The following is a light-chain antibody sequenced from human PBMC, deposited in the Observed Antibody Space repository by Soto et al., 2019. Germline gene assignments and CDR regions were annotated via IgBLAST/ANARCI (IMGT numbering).Light chain of an antibody. Sequence: QSVLTQPPSVSGAPGQTVTMSCTGKSSNFGGDYYVQWYQHLPGTAPKLLIYADTNRPSGVPARFSASKSGTSASLAITGLQADDEGDYYCQSYDNSLGGRVFGGGTQLTVL. V-gene: IGLV1-40*01. CDR2: ADT. J-gene: IGLJ3*02. CDR1: SSNFGGDYY. CDR3: QSYDNSLGGRV.